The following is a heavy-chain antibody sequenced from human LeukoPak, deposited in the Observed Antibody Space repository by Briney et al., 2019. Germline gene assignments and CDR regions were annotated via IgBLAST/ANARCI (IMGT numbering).Heavy chain of an antibody. V-gene: IGHV4-34*01. J-gene: IGHJ5*02. Sequence: PSETLSLTCAVYGGSFSGHYWSWIRQPPGKGLEWIGEINHSGSTNYNPSLKSRVTISVDTSKNQFSLKLSSVTAADTAVYYCAREGITNWFDPWGQGTLVTVSS. CDR3: AREGITNWFDP. CDR2: INHSGST. D-gene: IGHD3-10*01. CDR1: GGSFSGHY.